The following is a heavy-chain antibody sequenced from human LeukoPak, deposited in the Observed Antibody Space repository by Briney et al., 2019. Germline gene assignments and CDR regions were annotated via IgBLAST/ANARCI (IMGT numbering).Heavy chain of an antibody. Sequence: PETLSLTCTVSGDSVSRYYWSWIRQPPGKGLEWIGYIYNSGSTNYNPSLKSRVTISVDTSKNQFSLKLSSVTAADTAVYHCASSPRGTEYFHHGGEGTLVTVSS. D-gene: IGHD3-10*01. J-gene: IGHJ1*01. CDR1: GDSVSRYY. CDR3: ASSPRGTEYFHH. CDR2: IYNSGST. V-gene: IGHV4-59*08.